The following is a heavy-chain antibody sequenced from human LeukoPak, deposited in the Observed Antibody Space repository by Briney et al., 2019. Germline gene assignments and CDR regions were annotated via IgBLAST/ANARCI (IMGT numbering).Heavy chain of an antibody. CDR2: ISSSSSTI. D-gene: IGHD6-13*01. V-gene: IGHV3-48*01. Sequence: GGSLRLSCAASGFTFSSYSMKWVRQAPGKGLEWVSYISSSSSTIYYADSVKGRFTISRDNAKNSLYLQMNSLRAEDTAVYYCARGTGYSSSWYFRLEAFDIWGQGTMVTVSS. CDR3: ARGTGYSSSWYFRLEAFDI. J-gene: IGHJ3*02. CDR1: GFTFSSYS.